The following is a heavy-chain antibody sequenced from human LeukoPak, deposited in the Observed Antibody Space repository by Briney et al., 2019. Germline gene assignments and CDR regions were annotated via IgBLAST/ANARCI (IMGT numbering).Heavy chain of an antibody. V-gene: IGHV3-23*01. CDR3: AKGSDSAAYSTLDS. CDR2: ISGSGGST. D-gene: IGHD3-22*01. J-gene: IGHJ4*02. CDR1: GFTFSSYA. Sequence: GGSLRLSCAASGFTFSSYAMSWVRQAPGKGLEWVSGISGSGGSTYYADSVEGRFTISRDNSKNTLSLQMNSLRAEDTALYYCAKGSDSAAYSTLDSWGQGTLVTVSS.